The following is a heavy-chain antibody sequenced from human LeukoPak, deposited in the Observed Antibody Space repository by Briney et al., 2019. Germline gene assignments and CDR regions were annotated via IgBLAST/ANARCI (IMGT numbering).Heavy chain of an antibody. Sequence: GGSLRLSCAASGFTFSSYSMNWVRQAPGKGLEWVSSISSSSSYIYYADSVKGRFTISRDNAKNSLYLQMNSLRAEDTAVYYCARDPGGDYYDSSGYLEWGQGTLVTVSS. CDR2: ISSSSSYI. CDR3: ARDPGGDYYDSSGYLE. D-gene: IGHD3-22*01. V-gene: IGHV3-21*01. CDR1: GFTFSSYS. J-gene: IGHJ4*02.